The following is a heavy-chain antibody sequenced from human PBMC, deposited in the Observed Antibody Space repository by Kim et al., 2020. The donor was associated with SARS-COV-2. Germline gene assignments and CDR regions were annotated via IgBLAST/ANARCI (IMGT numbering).Heavy chain of an antibody. Sequence: YAQKFQGRVTITADTSTSIAYMELSSLRSEDTAVYYCARGGVSSWYWFDPWGQGTLVTVSS. CDR3: ARGGVSSWYWFDP. D-gene: IGHD6-13*01. J-gene: IGHJ5*02. V-gene: IGHV1-69*04.